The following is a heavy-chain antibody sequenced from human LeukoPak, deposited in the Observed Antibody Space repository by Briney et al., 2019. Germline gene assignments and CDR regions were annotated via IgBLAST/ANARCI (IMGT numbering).Heavy chain of an antibody. CDR1: GYTFTRYG. J-gene: IGHJ4*02. Sequence: GASVKVSCKASGYTFTRYGMSWVRQAPGQGLEWMGWISGSNGNTNYAQKLQGRVTMTTDTSTGTAYMELRSLRSDDTAVYYCARDRLGGSYFGYWGQGTLVTVSS. CDR2: ISGSNGNT. D-gene: IGHD5-12*01. CDR3: ARDRLGGSYFGY. V-gene: IGHV1-18*01.